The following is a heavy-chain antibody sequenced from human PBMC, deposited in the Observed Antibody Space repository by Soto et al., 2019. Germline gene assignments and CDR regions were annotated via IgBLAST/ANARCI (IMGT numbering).Heavy chain of an antibody. V-gene: IGHV3-30-3*01. CDR1: GFTFSSYA. CDR2: ISYDGSNK. J-gene: IGHJ6*02. Sequence: GGSLRLSCAASGFTFSSYAMHWVRQAPGKGLEWVAVISYDGSNKYYADSVKGRFTISRDNSKNTLYLQMNSLRAEDTAVYYCARDRRVYSSDHYGMDVWGQGTTVTVSS. CDR3: ARDRRVYSSDHYGMDV. D-gene: IGHD6-19*01.